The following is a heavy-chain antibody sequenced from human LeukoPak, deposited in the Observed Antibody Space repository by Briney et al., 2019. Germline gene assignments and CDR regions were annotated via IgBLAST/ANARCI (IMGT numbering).Heavy chain of an antibody. D-gene: IGHD1-14*01. Sequence: SVKVSCKASGGTFSSYAISWVRQAPGQGLEWMGGIIPIFGTANYAQKFQGRVTITADESTSTAYMELSSLRSEDTAVYYCARLPEPGACYYYGMDVWGQGTTVTVSS. CDR3: ARLPEPGACYYYGMDV. CDR2: IIPIFGTA. V-gene: IGHV1-69*13. J-gene: IGHJ6*02. CDR1: GGTFSSYA.